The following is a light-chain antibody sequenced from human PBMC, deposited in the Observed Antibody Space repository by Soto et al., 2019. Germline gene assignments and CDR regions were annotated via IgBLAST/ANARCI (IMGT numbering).Light chain of an antibody. V-gene: IGKV1-17*01. J-gene: IGKJ1*01. CDR2: AAS. CDR1: QGIRND. Sequence: DIQMTQFPSSLSASVGDRVTITCRASQGIRNDLAWYQQKPGKAPKRLIYAASSLQSGVPSWFSGSGSGTKFTLAISSLQPEDFATFYCLQHSTYPLTFGQGTKVEIK. CDR3: LQHSTYPLT.